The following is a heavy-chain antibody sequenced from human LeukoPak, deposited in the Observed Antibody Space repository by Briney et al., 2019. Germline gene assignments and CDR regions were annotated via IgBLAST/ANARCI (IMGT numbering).Heavy chain of an antibody. D-gene: IGHD1-1*01. V-gene: IGHV4-59*01. CDR3: AVNSNYYYYGMDV. CDR2: IYYSGST. Sequence: SETLSLTCTVSGGPISSYYWSWIRQPPGKGLEWIGYIYYSGSTNYNPSLKSRVTISVDTSKNQFSLKLSSVTAADTAVYYCAVNSNYYYYGMDVWGQGTTVTVSS. J-gene: IGHJ6*02. CDR1: GGPISSYY.